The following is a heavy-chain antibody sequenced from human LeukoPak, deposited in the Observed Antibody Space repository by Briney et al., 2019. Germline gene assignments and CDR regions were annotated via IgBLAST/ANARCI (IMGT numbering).Heavy chain of an antibody. CDR1: GGSISSYY. CDR2: IYYSGST. V-gene: IGHV4-59*12. J-gene: IGHJ4*02. D-gene: IGHD3-10*01. Sequence: SETLSLTCTVSGGSISSYYWSWIRQPPGKGLEWIGYIYYSGSTNYNPSLKSRVTISVDTSKNQFSLKLSSVTAADTAVYYCARTVLLWFGYQDYWGQGTLVTVSS. CDR3: ARTVLLWFGYQDY.